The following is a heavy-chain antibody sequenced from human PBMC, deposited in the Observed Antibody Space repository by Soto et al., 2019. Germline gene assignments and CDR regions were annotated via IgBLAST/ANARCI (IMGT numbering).Heavy chain of an antibody. D-gene: IGHD2-15*01. CDR3: VWSCTGGSCSDY. V-gene: IGHV1-18*04. CDR2: FSVYNGNT. J-gene: IGHJ4*02. CDR1: GNPFISYA. Sequence: QVRLVQSGAELKKPGASVKVSCKASGNPFISYAISWVQQAPGQGLEWMGRFSVYNGNTIYAQKFHDRLTVTTDTFTTTAYMDLRSLTSDDTAVYYCVWSCTGGSCSDYWGQGTLVTVSS.